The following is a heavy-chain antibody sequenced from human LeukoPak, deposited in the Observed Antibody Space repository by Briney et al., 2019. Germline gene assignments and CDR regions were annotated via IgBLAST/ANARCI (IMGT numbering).Heavy chain of an antibody. CDR1: GFNLSNNY. CDR2: IYSGGNT. J-gene: IGHJ4*02. D-gene: IGHD3-16*02. V-gene: IGHV3-53*01. Sequence: PGESLRLSCSVSGFNLSNNYMNWVRQAPGKGLEWVSVIYSGGNTYYAESVKGRFTISRDTSKGTLYLQMNSLRVEDTAFYYCAREGSNYVRGGYRAFDHWGQGILVTVSS. CDR3: AREGSNYVRGGYRAFDH.